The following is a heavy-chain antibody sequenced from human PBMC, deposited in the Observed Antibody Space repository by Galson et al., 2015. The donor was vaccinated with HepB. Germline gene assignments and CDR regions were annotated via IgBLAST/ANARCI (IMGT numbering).Heavy chain of an antibody. CDR1: GFTFSSYS. V-gene: IGHV3-21*01. CDR2: ISSSSSYI. D-gene: IGHD3-3*01. Sequence: SLRLSCAASGFTFSSYSMNWVRQAPGKGLEWVSSISSSSSYIYYADSVKGRFTISRDNAKNSLYLQMNSLRAEDTAVYYCARGRGSKLEGFDYWGQGTLVTVSS. J-gene: IGHJ4*02. CDR3: ARGRGSKLEGFDY.